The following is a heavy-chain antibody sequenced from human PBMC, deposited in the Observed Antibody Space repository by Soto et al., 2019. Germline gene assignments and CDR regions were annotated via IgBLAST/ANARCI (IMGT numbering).Heavy chain of an antibody. CDR3: ARGLGVRLDV. Sequence: QVQLVQSGAEVKKPGSSVRVSCKASGTIFSSYTISWVRQAPGQGLEWMGRIIPILGETNSAQKFQGRVTLSADKSTNTAYMDLNSLRLEDTALYYCARGLGVRLDVLGPGTTVTVSS. CDR2: IIPILGET. CDR1: GTIFSSYT. V-gene: IGHV1-69*08. J-gene: IGHJ6*02.